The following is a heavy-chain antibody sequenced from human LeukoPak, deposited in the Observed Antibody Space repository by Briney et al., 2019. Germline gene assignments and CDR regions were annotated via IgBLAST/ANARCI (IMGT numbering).Heavy chain of an antibody. CDR3: ARDLPRSSSSHDY. CDR2: ISDSGSDI. CDR1: GFTFSDYY. J-gene: IGHJ4*02. Sequence: GGSLRLSCAASGFTFSDYYMNWIRQAPGKGLEWVSYISDSGSDIYYADSVKGRFTISRDNAKNSLYLQMNSLRAEDTAVYYCARDLPRSSSSHDYWGQGTLVTVSS. D-gene: IGHD6-6*01. V-gene: IGHV3-11*04.